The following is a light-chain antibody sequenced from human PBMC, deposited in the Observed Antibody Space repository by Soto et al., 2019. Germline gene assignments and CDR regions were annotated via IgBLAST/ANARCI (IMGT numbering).Light chain of an antibody. CDR1: SSDGGGYNY. V-gene: IGLV2-14*01. CDR2: DVS. Sequence: QSALTQPASVSGSPGQSITVSCTGTSSDGGGYNYVSWYQQHPGKAPKLMIYDVSSRPSGVSNRFSSSKSSNTASLTISGLQAEDEADYHCSSYTSSSPPVVFGGGTKVTVL. CDR3: SSYTSSSPPVV. J-gene: IGLJ2*01.